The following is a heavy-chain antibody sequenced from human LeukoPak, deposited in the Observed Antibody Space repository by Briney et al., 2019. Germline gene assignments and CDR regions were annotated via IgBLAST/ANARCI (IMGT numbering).Heavy chain of an antibody. CDR3: ASGAAAGTGNWFDP. J-gene: IGHJ5*02. CDR1: GYTFTGYY. CDR2: INPNSGGT. D-gene: IGHD6-13*01. Sequence: ASVKVSCKASGYTFTGYYMHWVRQAPGQGLEWMGWINPNSGGTNYAQKLQGRVTMTRDTSISTAYMELSRLRSDDTAVYYCASGAAAGTGNWFDPWGQGTLVTVSS. V-gene: IGHV1-2*02.